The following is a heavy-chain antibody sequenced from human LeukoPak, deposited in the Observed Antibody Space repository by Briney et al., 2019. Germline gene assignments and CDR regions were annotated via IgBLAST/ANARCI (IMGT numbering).Heavy chain of an antibody. D-gene: IGHD3-10*01. CDR3: AREATMVRGVIPYYFDY. CDR1: GGTFSSYA. J-gene: IGHJ4*02. CDR2: IIPIFGTA. Sequence: ASVRVSCKASGGTFSSYAMSWVRQAPGQGLEWMGGIIPIFGTANYAQKFQGRVTITADKSTSTAYMELSSLRSEDTAVYYCAREATMVRGVIPYYFDYWGQGTLVTVSS. V-gene: IGHV1-69*06.